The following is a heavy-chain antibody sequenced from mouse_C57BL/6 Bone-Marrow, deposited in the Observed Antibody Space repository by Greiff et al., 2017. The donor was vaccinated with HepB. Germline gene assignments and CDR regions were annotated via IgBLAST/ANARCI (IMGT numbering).Heavy chain of an antibody. CDR1: GFNIKDDY. D-gene: IGHD2-13*01. Sequence: VQLQQSGAELVRPGASVKLSCTASGFNIKDDYMHWVKQRPEQGLEWIGWIDPENGDTEYASKFQGKATITADTASNTAYLQLSSLTSEDTAVDYCTTWGDGELYYRDQGTTLTVSS. J-gene: IGHJ2*01. CDR2: IDPENGDT. V-gene: IGHV14-4*01. CDR3: TTWGDGELYY.